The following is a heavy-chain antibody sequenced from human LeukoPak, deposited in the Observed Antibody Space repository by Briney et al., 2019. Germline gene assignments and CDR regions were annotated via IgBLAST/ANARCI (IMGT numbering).Heavy chain of an antibody. D-gene: IGHD6-19*01. V-gene: IGHV4-39*07. Sequence: TSETLSLTCTVSGGSISSSSYYWGWIRQPPGQGLEWIGSIYYSGSTYYNPSLKSRVTISVDTSKNQFSLKLSSVTAADTAVYYCARVEVAGTSEYFQHWGQGTLVTVSS. CDR3: ARVEVAGTSEYFQH. J-gene: IGHJ1*01. CDR1: GGSISSSSYY. CDR2: IYYSGST.